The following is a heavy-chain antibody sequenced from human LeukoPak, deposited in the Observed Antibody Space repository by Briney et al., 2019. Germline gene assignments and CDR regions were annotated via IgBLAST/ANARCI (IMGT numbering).Heavy chain of an antibody. D-gene: IGHD2-2*01. J-gene: IGHJ4*02. CDR3: AKFGFCSSTSCPAPY. Sequence: GGSLRLSCAASGFTFSSYGMYWVRQAPGKGLEWVSAISGSGGSTYCADSVKGRFTISRDNSKNTLYLQMNSLRAEDTAVYYCAKFGFCSSTSCPAPYWGQGTLVTVSS. CDR1: GFTFSSYG. CDR2: ISGSGGST. V-gene: IGHV3-23*01.